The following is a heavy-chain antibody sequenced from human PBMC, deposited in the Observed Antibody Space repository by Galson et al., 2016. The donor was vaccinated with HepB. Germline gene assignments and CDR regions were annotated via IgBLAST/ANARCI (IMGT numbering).Heavy chain of an antibody. Sequence: SLRLSCAASGFTFSRNGMHWVRQAPGKGLEWVAVIWYDGSNKYHADSVKGRFTISRDNSKNTLYLQMNSLRAEDSAVYYCARDREGIEPATSLGLGYYYYYYMDVWGKGTTVTVSS. J-gene: IGHJ6*03. CDR1: GFTFSRNG. D-gene: IGHD6-13*01. CDR2: IWYDGSNK. CDR3: ARDREGIEPATSLGLGYYYYYYMDV. V-gene: IGHV3-33*01.